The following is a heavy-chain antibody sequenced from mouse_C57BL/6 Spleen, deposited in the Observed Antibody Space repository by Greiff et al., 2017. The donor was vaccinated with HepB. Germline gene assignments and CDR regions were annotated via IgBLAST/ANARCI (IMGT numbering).Heavy chain of an antibody. CDR3: ANYYGSSYGRVFDY. Sequence: VKLQQPGAELVRPGSSVKLSCKASGYTFTSYWMDWVKQRPGQGLEWIGRIYPGDGDTNYNGKFKGKATLTADKSSSTAYMQLSSLTSEDSAVYFCANYYGSSYGRVFDYWGQGTTLTVSS. D-gene: IGHD1-1*01. CDR1: GYTFTSYW. CDR2: IYPGDGDT. V-gene: IGHV1-82*01. J-gene: IGHJ2*01.